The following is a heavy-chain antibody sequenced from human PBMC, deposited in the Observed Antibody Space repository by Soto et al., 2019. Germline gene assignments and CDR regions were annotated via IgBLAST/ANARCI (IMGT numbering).Heavy chain of an antibody. V-gene: IGHV1-2*02. CDR1: GFTDYY. D-gene: IGHD4-17*01. CDR3: AREGSADYGSYGMDV. J-gene: IGHJ6*02. CDR2: VNPSSGGT. Sequence: QVQLVQSGTEVRKPGASVKVSCKASGFTDYYIHWVRQAPGQGLEWMGWVNPSSGGTNYAQKFQVRVAMTRDTFIITAYMELSSLQSDDTAVYYCAREGSADYGSYGMDVWGQGTTVTVSS.